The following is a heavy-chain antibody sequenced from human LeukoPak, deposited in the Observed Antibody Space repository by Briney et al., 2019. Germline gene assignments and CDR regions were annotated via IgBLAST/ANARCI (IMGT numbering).Heavy chain of an antibody. Sequence: SETLSLTCTVSGGSISSKSYYWGWIRQPPGKGLEWIGSVYYTGNTYYNPSLKSRVTISLDTSKNHFSLNLSSVTAAGTAVYFCASSTSGWYNGNDYWGQGTLVTVSP. CDR3: ASSTSGWYNGNDY. J-gene: IGHJ4*02. V-gene: IGHV4-39*02. CDR2: VYYTGNT. D-gene: IGHD6-19*01. CDR1: GGSISSKSYY.